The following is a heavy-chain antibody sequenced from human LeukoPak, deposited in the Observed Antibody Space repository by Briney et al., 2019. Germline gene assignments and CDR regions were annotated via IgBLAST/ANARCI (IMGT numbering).Heavy chain of an antibody. V-gene: IGHV3-21*01. Sequence: PGGSLRLSCAAAGFSFSSYSVNWVRQATGKGLEWVSFISSGTSYIYYADSVKGRFTISRDNAKNSLYLQMNSLRAEDTAVYYCAKIDSSGYYPRSDYWGQGTLVTVSS. CDR3: AKIDSSGYYPRSDY. J-gene: IGHJ4*02. CDR1: GFSFSSYS. CDR2: ISSGTSYI. D-gene: IGHD3-22*01.